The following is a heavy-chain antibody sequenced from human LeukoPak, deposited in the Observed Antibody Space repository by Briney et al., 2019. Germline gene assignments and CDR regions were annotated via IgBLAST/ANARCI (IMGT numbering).Heavy chain of an antibody. CDR3: AKRYCSSTSCYRVDY. Sequence: PGGSLRLSCAASGFTFSSYGMHWVRQAPGKGLEWVAFIRYDGSNKYYADSVKGRFTISRDNSKNTLYLQMNSLRAEDTAVYYCAKRYCSSTSCYRVDYWGQGTLVTVSS. CDR2: IRYDGSNK. V-gene: IGHV3-30*02. D-gene: IGHD2-2*02. J-gene: IGHJ4*02. CDR1: GFTFSSYG.